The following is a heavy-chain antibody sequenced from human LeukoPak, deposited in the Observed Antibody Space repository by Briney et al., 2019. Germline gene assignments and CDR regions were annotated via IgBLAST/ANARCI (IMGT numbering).Heavy chain of an antibody. J-gene: IGHJ6*02. CDR3: ARDSRNYYGSGSYYLYYYGMDV. CDR2: IIPILGIA. CDR1: GGTFSSYA. V-gene: IGHV1-69*04. D-gene: IGHD3-10*01. Sequence: SVKVSCKASGGTFSSYAISWVRQAPGQGLEWMGRIIPILGIANYAQKFQGGVTITADKSTSTAYMELSSLRSEDTAVYYCARDSRNYYGSGSYYLYYYGMDVWGQGTTVTVSS.